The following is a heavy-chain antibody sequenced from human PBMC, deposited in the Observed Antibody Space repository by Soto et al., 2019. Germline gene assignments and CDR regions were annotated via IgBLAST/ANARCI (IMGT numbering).Heavy chain of an antibody. Sequence: QVQLVQSGGEEKKPGASVKLACEASGYTFTAYAIHCLRQAPGQRLEWMAWINPGNTNTKYSQKFLGRVSIARDTSASTAYLELGSLRSEDTAVYYCARSAISPYGGLIGPFDYWGQGNLVTVSS. D-gene: IGHD3-16*02. CDR2: INPGNTNT. CDR3: ARSAISPYGGLIGPFDY. CDR1: GYTFTAYA. J-gene: IGHJ4*02. V-gene: IGHV1-3*05.